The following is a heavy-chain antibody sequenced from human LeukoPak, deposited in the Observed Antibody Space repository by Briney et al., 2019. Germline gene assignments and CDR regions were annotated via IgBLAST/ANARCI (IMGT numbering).Heavy chain of an antibody. J-gene: IGHJ5*02. CDR1: GYTFTSYA. CDR3: ARNPTLQLWLPEARFDP. D-gene: IGHD5-18*01. Sequence: ASVKVSCKASGYTFTSYAMNWVRQAPGQGLEWMGWINPHSGGTNFAQKFQGRVTMTRDTSISTAYMELSRLRSDDTAVYYCARNPTLQLWLPEARFDPWGQGTLVTVSS. CDR2: INPHSGGT. V-gene: IGHV1-2*02.